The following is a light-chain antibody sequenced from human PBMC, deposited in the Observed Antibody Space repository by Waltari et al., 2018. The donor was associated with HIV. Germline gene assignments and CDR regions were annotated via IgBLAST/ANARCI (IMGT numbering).Light chain of an antibody. Sequence: IVMTQSPDSLTVSLGERATINCKSSQSVFFGSNNKNYLALYQQKPGQPPKLLFYWASTRESGVPDRFSVSGSGTDFTLTISSLRTEDVAVYYCQQYYSSPLTFGGGTKVEI. CDR2: WAS. CDR3: QQYYSSPLT. V-gene: IGKV4-1*01. CDR1: QSVFFGSNNKNY. J-gene: IGKJ4*01.